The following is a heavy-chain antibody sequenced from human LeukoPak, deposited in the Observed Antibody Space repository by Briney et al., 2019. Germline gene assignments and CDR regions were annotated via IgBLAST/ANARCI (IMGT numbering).Heavy chain of an antibody. CDR3: TTDPLSSGWPLYAFDI. D-gene: IGHD6-19*01. J-gene: IGHJ3*02. CDR2: IKSKTDGGTT. CDR1: GFTFSNAW. V-gene: IGHV3-15*01. Sequence: GGSLRLSCAASGFTFSNAWMSWVRQAPGKGLEWVGRIKSKTDGGTTDYAAPVKGRFTISRDDSKNTLYLQMNSLKTEDTAVYYCTTDPLSSGWPLYAFDIWGQGTMVTVSS.